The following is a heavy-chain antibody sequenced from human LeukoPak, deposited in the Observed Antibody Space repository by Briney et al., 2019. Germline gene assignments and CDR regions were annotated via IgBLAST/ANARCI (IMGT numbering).Heavy chain of an antibody. J-gene: IGHJ4*02. V-gene: IGHV3-9*01. CDR2: ISWNSGGI. CDR1: GFTFDDYA. D-gene: IGHD4-17*01. CDR3: AKDRYGDYLGSLDY. Sequence: GGSLRLSCAASGFTFDDYAMHWVRQAPGKGLEWVSGISWNSGGIVYADSAKGRFTISRDNAKNSLYLQMNSLRVEDTALYYCAKDRYGDYLGSLDYWGQGTLVTVSS.